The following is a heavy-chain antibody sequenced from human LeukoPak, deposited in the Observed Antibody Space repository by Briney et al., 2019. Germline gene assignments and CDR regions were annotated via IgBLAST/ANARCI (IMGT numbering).Heavy chain of an antibody. CDR3: AKDALEMATIFSVGSIDY. J-gene: IGHJ4*02. V-gene: IGHV3-23*01. D-gene: IGHD5-24*01. CDR2: LSGSGGRT. Sequence: GGSLRLSCAASGFTFNSYAMNWVRQAPGKGLEWVSGLSGSGGRTYYADSVKGRFTISRDNSKNTLYLQISSLRAEDTAVYYCAKDALEMATIFSVGSIDYWGQGTLVTVSS. CDR1: GFTFNSYA.